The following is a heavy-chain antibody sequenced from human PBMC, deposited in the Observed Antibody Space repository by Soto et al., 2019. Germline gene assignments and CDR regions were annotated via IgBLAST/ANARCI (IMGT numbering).Heavy chain of an antibody. J-gene: IGHJ6*03. CDR3: ARGPTYYYGSGSYWGWYYYYYMDV. CDR2: MNPNSGNT. CDR1: GYTFTGYD. D-gene: IGHD3-10*01. Sequence: ASVKVSCKASGYTFTGYDINWVRQATGQGLEWMGWMNPNSGNTGYAQKFQGRVTMTRNTSISTAYMELSSLRSEDTAVYYCARGPTYYYGSGSYWGWYYYYYMDVWGKGTTVTVSS. V-gene: IGHV1-8*01.